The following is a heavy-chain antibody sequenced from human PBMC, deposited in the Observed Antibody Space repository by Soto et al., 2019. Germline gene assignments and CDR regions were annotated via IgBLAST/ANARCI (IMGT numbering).Heavy chain of an antibody. CDR1: GFTVNANF. V-gene: IGHV3-66*04. CDR2: LYPGPGT. Sequence: EEQLVESGGGLVQPGGSLRLSCAVSGFTVNANFMNWVRQAPGKEPEWVAVLYPGPGTYYAESVKGRFTISREDSTNTLFLHLSNMRAEDTAVYYCARQFGGACSNAFTVWGQGTMVTVSS. CDR3: ARQFGGACSNAFTV. J-gene: IGHJ3*01. D-gene: IGHD2-21*01.